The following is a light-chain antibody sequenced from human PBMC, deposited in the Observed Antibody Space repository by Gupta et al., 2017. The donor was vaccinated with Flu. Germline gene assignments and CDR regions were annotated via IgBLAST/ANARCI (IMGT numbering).Light chain of an antibody. CDR3: RRGTHPWT. CDR2: EVS. CDR1: QSLVYKNGITY. V-gene: IGKV2-30*01. J-gene: IGKJ2*02. Sequence: DVVMSQSPLSLSVTLGQAASISCRSSQSLVYKNGITYLTWFQQRPGQSPRRLIYEVSNRDSGVAGRFSGSGSVTDFTLKISRVEAEDVGVYYCRRGTHPWTFGQGTRLEI.